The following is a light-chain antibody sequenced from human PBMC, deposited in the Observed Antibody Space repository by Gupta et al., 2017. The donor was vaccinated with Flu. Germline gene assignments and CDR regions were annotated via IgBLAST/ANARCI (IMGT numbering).Light chain of an antibody. V-gene: IGKV1-8*01. J-gene: IGKJ1*01. CDR3: QQYYSYPRT. CDR1: QGISSY. CDR2: AAS. Sequence: IRTTEPPSSFSASTGDRVTITCRASQGISSYLAWYQQKPGKAPKLLIYAASTLQSGVPSRFSGSGSGTDFTLTISCLQSEDFATYYCQQYYSYPRTFGQGTKVEIK.